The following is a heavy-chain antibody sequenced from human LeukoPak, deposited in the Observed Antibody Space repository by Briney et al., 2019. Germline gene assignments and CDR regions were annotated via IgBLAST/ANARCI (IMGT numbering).Heavy chain of an antibody. Sequence: GESLKISCKGSGYSFTSYWIGWVRQMPGKGLEWMGIIYPGDSDTRYSPSFQGQVTISADKSISTAYLQWSSLKASDTAMYYCARPPLRYCSSTSCYLWAFDIWGQGTMVTVSS. V-gene: IGHV5-51*01. J-gene: IGHJ3*02. CDR2: IYPGDSDT. CDR3: ARPPLRYCSSTSCYLWAFDI. D-gene: IGHD2-2*01. CDR1: GYSFTSYW.